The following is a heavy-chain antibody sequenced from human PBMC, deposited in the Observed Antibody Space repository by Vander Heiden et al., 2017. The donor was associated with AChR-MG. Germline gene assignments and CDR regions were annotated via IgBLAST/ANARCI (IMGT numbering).Heavy chain of an antibody. J-gene: IGHJ3*01. Sequence: QGQLVQSGAEVKKPGASVKVSCMAPGFTFTGPYLPWPPQAPGQGLDWMGRLNPNSGTTNFAQQFEGRVTMTSDTSITTAYMELSRLTSDDTAVYYCARVTYGDHDTLELWGQGKMVTVSS. CDR2: LNPNSGTT. CDR3: ARVTYGDHDTLEL. D-gene: IGHD4-17*01. V-gene: IGHV1-2*06. CDR1: GFTFTGPY.